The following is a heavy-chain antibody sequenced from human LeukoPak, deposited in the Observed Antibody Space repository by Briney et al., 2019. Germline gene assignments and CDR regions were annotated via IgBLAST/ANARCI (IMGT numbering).Heavy chain of an antibody. J-gene: IGHJ4*02. CDR3: AKGRGWYRSFDY. D-gene: IGHD6-19*01. V-gene: IGHV3-23*01. Sequence: PGGSLRLSCAAPGFTFSSYAMSWVRQAPGKGLEWVSAISGSGGSTYYADSVKGRFTISRDNSKNTLYLQMNSLRAEDTAVYYCAKGRGWYRSFDYWGQGTLVTVSS. CDR2: ISGSGGST. CDR1: GFTFSSYA.